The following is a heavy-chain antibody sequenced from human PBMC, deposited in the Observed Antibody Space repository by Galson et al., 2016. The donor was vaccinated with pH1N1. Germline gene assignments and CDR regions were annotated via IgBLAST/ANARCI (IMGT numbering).Heavy chain of an antibody. J-gene: IGHJ4*02. CDR1: GYTFTDYD. CDR2: MNPNNDKT. V-gene: IGHV1-8*01. CDR3: ARGGYCSGGSCYDVFDY. Sequence: SVKVSCKASGYTFTDYDINWVRQGTGQELEWMGWMNPNNDKTGYAQKFQGRVTMTRNTSISTAYMELSSLRSEDTAVYYCARGGYCSGGSCYDVFDYWGQGTLVTVS. D-gene: IGHD2-15*01.